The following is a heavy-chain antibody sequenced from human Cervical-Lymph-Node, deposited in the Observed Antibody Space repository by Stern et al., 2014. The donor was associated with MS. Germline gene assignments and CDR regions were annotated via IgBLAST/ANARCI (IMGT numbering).Heavy chain of an antibody. Sequence: VQLVESGGGVVQPGRSLRLSCAASGFTFSSYGMHWVRQAPGKGLEWVEVLWYDGSNKDYADSVEGGFTITRENSKNPVYLQMNSLRAEDTAVYYCVRDEGIGGYFDYWGQGTLVTVSS. D-gene: IGHD1-26*01. CDR2: LWYDGSNK. J-gene: IGHJ4*02. CDR1: GFTFSSYG. V-gene: IGHV3-33*01. CDR3: VRDEGIGGYFDY.